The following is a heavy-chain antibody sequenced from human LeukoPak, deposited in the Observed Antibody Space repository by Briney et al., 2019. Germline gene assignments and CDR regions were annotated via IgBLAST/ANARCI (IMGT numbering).Heavy chain of an antibody. CDR3: ARGRPHGNDY. CDR1: GFTFSSFA. J-gene: IGHJ4*02. D-gene: IGHD4-23*01. CDR2: ISSNGGST. V-gene: IGHV3-64D*06. Sequence: GGSLRLSCSASGFTFSSFAMHWVCQAPGKGLEYVSAISSNGGSTYYADSVKGRFTISRDNSKNTLYLQMSSLRAEDTAVYYCARGRPHGNDYWGQGTLVTVSS.